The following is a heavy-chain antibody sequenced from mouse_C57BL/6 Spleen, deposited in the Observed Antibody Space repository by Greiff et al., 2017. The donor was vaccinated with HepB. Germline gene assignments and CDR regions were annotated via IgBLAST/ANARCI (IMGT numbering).Heavy chain of an antibody. V-gene: IGHV1-69*01. CDR1: GYTFTSYW. CDR2: IDPSDSYT. Sequence: QVQLQQPGAELVMPGASVKLSCKASGYTFTSYWMHWVKQRPGQGLEWIGEIDPSDSYTNYNQKFKGKSTLTVDKSSSTAYMQLSSLTSEDSAVYYCARRRAAQATGVFDYWGQGTTLTVSS. D-gene: IGHD3-2*02. CDR3: ARRRAAQATGVFDY. J-gene: IGHJ2*01.